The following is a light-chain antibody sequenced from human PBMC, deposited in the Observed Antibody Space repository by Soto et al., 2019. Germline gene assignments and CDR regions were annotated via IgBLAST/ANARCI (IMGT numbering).Light chain of an antibody. V-gene: IGKV1-5*01. CDR3: QKFKSSTCT. Sequence: DIQMTQSPSTLSAPVGDGVSITCRASQSIERYLAWYQQKPRKAPNLLIYDASSMERGVPSTFSGRGSGTEFTLTISSLQPDDFETYCFQKFKSSTCTFGQETNVEIK. CDR2: DAS. CDR1: QSIERY. J-gene: IGKJ1*01.